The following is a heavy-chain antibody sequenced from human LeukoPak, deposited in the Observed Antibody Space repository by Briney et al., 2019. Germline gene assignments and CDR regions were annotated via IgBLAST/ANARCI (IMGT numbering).Heavy chain of an antibody. CDR2: TVGGRPDT. J-gene: IGHJ4*02. V-gene: IGHV3-23*01. D-gene: IGHD2-8*02. CDR1: GFNLSSDS. CDR3: TKAPLRSCSGAFCYPFDY. Sequence: GGPLRLSCAASGFNLSSDSMNWVRQAPGKGLEWVAATVGGRPDTYHAESVKGRFTVSRDDSRDTLFLQMNRLSVDDTAIYYCTKAPLRSCSGAFCYPFDYWGQGTLVTVSS.